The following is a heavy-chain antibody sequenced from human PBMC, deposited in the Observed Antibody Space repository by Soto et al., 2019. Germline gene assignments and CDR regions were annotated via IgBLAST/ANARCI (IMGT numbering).Heavy chain of an antibody. CDR1: SGSISSYY. J-gene: IGHJ6*02. D-gene: IGHD2-15*01. CDR2: IYSSGST. Sequence: SETLSLTCSVSSGSISSYYWSWIRQPPGKGLEWIGYIYSSGSTSYNPSLKSRITISLDTSKNQFSLKLNSVTAADTTMYYCASVRMLGGFFGMDVWGQGTTVTVSS. V-gene: IGHV4-59*08. CDR3: ASVRMLGGFFGMDV.